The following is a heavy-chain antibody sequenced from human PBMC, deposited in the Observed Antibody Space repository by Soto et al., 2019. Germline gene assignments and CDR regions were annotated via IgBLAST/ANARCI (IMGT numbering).Heavy chain of an antibody. CDR2: VYATGTS. CDR3: VRDGSKTLRDCFDP. J-gene: IGHJ5*02. CDR1: GGSMSKFY. D-gene: IGHD4-17*01. V-gene: IGHV4-4*07. Sequence: SETLSLTCSVSGGSMSKFYWSWIRKTAGKGLEWMGRVYATGTSDYNPSLRSRIAMSVDISKKTFSLRLRSVAAADTGVYYCVRDGSKTLRDCFDPWGQGILVTVSS.